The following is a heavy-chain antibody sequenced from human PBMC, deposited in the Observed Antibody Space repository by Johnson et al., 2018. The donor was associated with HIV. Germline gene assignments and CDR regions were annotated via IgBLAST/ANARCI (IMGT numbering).Heavy chain of an antibody. J-gene: IGHJ3*02. V-gene: IGHV3-66*02. D-gene: IGHD2-15*01. CDR3: AKDRPLYVLHLFGAFDI. Sequence: MLLVESGGDLVQPGGSLRLSCAASGFSVSTSYMTWVRQAPGKGLAWVSSISCGGRTYYADTVKGRFTISRDNSKNTVYLQMNSLRAEDTAVYYCAKDRPLYVLHLFGAFDIWGQGTMVTVSS. CDR1: GFSVSTSY. CDR2: ISCGGRT.